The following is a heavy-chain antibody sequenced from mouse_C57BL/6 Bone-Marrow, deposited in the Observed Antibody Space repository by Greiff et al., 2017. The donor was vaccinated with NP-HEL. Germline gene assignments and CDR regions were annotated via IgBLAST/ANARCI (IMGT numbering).Heavy chain of an antibody. D-gene: IGHD2-1*01. CDR1: GYAFSSSW. CDR2: IYPGDGDT. V-gene: IGHV1-82*01. Sequence: QVQLQQSGPELVKPGASVKISCKASGYAFSSSWMNWVKQRPGKGLEWIGRIYPGDGDTNYNGKFKGKATLTADKSSSTAYMQLSSLTSEDSAVCFCARRENGNYGLYYFDYWGQGTTLTVSS. CDR3: ARRENGNYGLYYFDY. J-gene: IGHJ2*01.